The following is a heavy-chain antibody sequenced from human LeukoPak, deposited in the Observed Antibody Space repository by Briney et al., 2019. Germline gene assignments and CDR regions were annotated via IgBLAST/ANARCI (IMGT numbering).Heavy chain of an antibody. V-gene: IGHV3-48*03. D-gene: IGHD3-9*01. CDR2: ISRSGSTI. CDR1: GFTFSSYE. CDR3: ARNGGRRYFDWLPSGPSDY. Sequence: PGVSLRLSCAASGFTFSSYEINWVRQAPGKGLEWVSYISRSGSTIYYADSVKGRFTISRDNAKNSLYLQMNSLRAEDTAVYYCARNGGRRYFDWLPSGPSDYWGQGTLVTVSS. J-gene: IGHJ4*02.